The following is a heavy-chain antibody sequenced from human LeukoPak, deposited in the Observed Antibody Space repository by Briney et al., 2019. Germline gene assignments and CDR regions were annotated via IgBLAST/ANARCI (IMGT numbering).Heavy chain of an antibody. V-gene: IGHV3-23*01. Sequence: PGGSLRLSCAASGFTFSSYAMSWVRQAPGEGLEWVSSITTSGGSTYYADSVKGRFTISRDNAKNTLYLQMNSLRAEDTAVYYCAREPRSYYYDSSGYPSGMDVWGQGTTVTVSS. CDR3: AREPRSYYYDSSGYPSGMDV. CDR1: GFTFSSYA. D-gene: IGHD3-22*01. CDR2: ITTSGGST. J-gene: IGHJ6*02.